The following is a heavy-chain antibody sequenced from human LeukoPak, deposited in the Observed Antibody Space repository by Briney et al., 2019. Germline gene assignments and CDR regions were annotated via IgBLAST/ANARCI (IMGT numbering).Heavy chain of an antibody. V-gene: IGHV4-34*01. Sequence: SETLSLTCAVYGGSFSGYYWSWIRQPPGKGLEWIGEINHSGSTNYNPSLKSRVTISVDTSKNQFSLKLSSVTAADTAVYYCASAPYPTPDPHIVVVPAASYPGGMDVWGQGTTVTVSS. CDR3: ASAPYPTPDPHIVVVPAASYPGGMDV. CDR2: INHSGST. J-gene: IGHJ6*02. CDR1: GGSFSGYY. D-gene: IGHD2-2*01.